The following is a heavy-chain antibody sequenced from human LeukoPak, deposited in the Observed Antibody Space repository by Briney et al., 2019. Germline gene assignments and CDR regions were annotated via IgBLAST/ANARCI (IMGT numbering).Heavy chain of an antibody. D-gene: IGHD6-6*01. CDR3: ARGGVKQLVPFDY. Sequence: GRSLRLSCAASGFTFDDYAMHWVRQAPGKGLEWVSGISWISGSIGYADSVKGRFTISRDNAKNSLYLQMNSLRAEDTALYYCARGGVKQLVPFDYWGQGTLVTVSS. J-gene: IGHJ4*02. CDR2: ISWISGSI. V-gene: IGHV3-9*01. CDR1: GFTFDDYA.